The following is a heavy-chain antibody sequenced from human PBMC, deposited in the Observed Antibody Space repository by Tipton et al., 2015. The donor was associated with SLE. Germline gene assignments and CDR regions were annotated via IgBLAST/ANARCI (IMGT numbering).Heavy chain of an antibody. CDR1: GVSISSSRYF. V-gene: IGHV4-39*01. Sequence: TLSLTCTVSGVSISSSRYFWGWIRQPPGKGLEWIGSSYYSGCTYYNPSHQRRNTISVDTSKNQFSLKLSSVTAADTAVYYCARRLPPVRFDPWGQGTLVTVSS. CDR2: SYYSGCT. J-gene: IGHJ5*02. CDR3: ARRLPPVRFDP. D-gene: IGHD4-11*01.